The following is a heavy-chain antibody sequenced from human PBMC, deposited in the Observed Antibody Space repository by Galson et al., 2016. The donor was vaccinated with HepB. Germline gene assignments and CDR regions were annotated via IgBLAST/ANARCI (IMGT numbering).Heavy chain of an antibody. J-gene: IGHJ4*02. V-gene: IGHV3-23*01. CDR2: FSGRGGAT. CDR1: GFTFGNYA. CDR3: AKAVGQTSVVTAFDS. Sequence: SLRLSCAVSGFTFGNYAMGWVRQTPGKGLEWVSSFSGRGGATNYADSVKGRFTVSGDFSKKTLYLQMTSLRAEDTAIYYYAKAVGQTSVVTAFDSWGQGTLVTVSS. D-gene: IGHD2-21*02.